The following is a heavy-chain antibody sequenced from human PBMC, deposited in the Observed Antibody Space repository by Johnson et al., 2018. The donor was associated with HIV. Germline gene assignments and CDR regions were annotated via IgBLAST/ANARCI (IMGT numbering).Heavy chain of an antibody. J-gene: IGHJ3*02. V-gene: IGHV3-30*02. Sequence: QVQLVESGGGVVQPGGSLRLSCAASGFTFSTYGIHWVRQAPGKGLEWVSFIRYDGKDKYYADFVKGRFTISRDNSKKTLSLQMNSLRPEDTAVYYCAKSSSATYYGDAFDMWGQGTMVTVSS. CDR1: GFTFSTYG. D-gene: IGHD3-10*01. CDR2: IRYDGKDK. CDR3: AKSSSATYYGDAFDM.